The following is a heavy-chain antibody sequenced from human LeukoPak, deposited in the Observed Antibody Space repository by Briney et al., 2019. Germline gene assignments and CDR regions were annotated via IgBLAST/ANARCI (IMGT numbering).Heavy chain of an antibody. CDR1: GFTFGTYW. CDR3: ARIYCSSTNCYRHFDN. D-gene: IGHD2-2*01. J-gene: IGHJ4*02. Sequence: PGGSLRLSCTASGFTFGTYWMTWVRQAPGKGLEWVANMTQDGSEKYYVDSVKGRFTISRDNAKNSLYLQMNSLRAEDTAVYYCARIYCSSTNCYRHFDNWGQGTLVTVSS. CDR2: MTQDGSEK. V-gene: IGHV3-7*01.